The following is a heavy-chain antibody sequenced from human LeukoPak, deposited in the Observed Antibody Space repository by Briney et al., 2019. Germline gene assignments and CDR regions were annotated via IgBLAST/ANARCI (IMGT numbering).Heavy chain of an antibody. Sequence: PSQTLSLTCTVSGGSISSGSYYWSWIRQPAGKGLEWIGRIYTSGSTNYNPSLKSRVTVSVDTSKNQFSLKLSSVTAAHTAVYYCARQRGSYAPDYWGQGTLVTVSS. CDR2: IYTSGST. CDR1: GGSISSGSYY. CDR3: ARQRGSYAPDY. J-gene: IGHJ4*02. V-gene: IGHV4-61*02. D-gene: IGHD1-26*01.